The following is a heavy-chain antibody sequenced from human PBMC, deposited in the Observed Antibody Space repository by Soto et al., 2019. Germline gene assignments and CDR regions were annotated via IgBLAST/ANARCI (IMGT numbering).Heavy chain of an antibody. CDR2: ISPMFGAA. CDR3: SREVHVHTPASSY. J-gene: IGHJ4*02. Sequence: QVQLVQSGAEMKKPGSSVKVSCQSSGGTFNTYAMNWVRQAPGQGPEWMGDISPMFGAANYAPKFQGRVTITADESTVTSYLQLSSLTSDDTALYFCSREVHVHTPASSYWGQGPLVTVSS. CDR1: GGTFNTYA. D-gene: IGHD3-10*02. V-gene: IGHV1-69*19.